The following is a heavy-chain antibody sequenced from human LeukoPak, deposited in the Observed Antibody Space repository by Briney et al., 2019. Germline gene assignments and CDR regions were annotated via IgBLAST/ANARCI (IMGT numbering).Heavy chain of an antibody. CDR3: ARDAGGRANRDY. J-gene: IGHJ4*02. CDR1: GGSFSGYY. CDR2: INHSGST. Sequence: KPSETLSLTCAVYGGSFSGYYWSWIRQPPGKGLEWIGEINHSGSTNYNPSLKSRVTISVDTSKNQFSLKLSSVTAADTAVYYCARDAGGRANRDYWGQGTLVTVSS. V-gene: IGHV4-34*01. D-gene: IGHD1-14*01.